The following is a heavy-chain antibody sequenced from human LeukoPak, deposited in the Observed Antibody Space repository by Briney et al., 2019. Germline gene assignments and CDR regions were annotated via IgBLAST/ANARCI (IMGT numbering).Heavy chain of an antibody. V-gene: IGHV4-59*01. CDR3: ARAGRTIFGVIILDY. Sequence: SETLSLTCTVSGGSISSYYWTWIRQPPGKGLEWIGYIYDSGSTNYNPSLKSRVTISLDTSKNQFSLKLTSVTAADTAVYYCARAGRTIFGVIILDYWGQGTLVTVSS. CDR1: GGSISSYY. J-gene: IGHJ4*02. D-gene: IGHD3-3*01. CDR2: IYDSGST.